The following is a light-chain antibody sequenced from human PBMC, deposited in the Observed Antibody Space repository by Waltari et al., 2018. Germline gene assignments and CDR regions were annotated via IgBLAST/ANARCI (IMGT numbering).Light chain of an antibody. J-gene: IGLJ3*02. Sequence: QSALTQPASASGSPGQSITFSCTETSSDVRGYSYLSWYQQHPGKAPKLMIYDVTTRPSGVSNRFSGSKSVNTAPLTISGLQAEDEADYYCSSYTSSSTWVFGGGTKLTVL. CDR2: DVT. CDR3: SSYTSSSTWV. V-gene: IGLV2-14*03. CDR1: SSDVRGYSY.